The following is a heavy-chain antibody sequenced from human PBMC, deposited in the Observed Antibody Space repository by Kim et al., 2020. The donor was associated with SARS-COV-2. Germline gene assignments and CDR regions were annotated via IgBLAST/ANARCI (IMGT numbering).Heavy chain of an antibody. V-gene: IGHV3-30*18. CDR2: ISYDGSNK. CDR1: GFTFSSYG. J-gene: IGHJ3*02. D-gene: IGHD3-10*01. CDR3: AKGSAPSLLWFGELPRECAFDI. Sequence: GGSLRLSCAASGFTFSSYGMHWVRQAPGKGLEWVAVISYDGSNKYYADSVKGRFTISRDNSKNTLYLQMNSLRAEDTAVYYCAKGSAPSLLWFGELPRECAFDIWGQGTMVTVSS.